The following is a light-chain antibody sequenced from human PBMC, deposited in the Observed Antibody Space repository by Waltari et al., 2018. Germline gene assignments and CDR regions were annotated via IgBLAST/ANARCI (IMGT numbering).Light chain of an antibody. CDR1: QSVSNNY. J-gene: IGKJ2*01. CDR3: QQYGNSRYT. V-gene: IGKV3-20*01. Sequence: EIVLTQSPGTLSLSPGERATPPCRASQSVSNNYLAWYQQKPGQPPRVLIYGASSRASGTPDRFSGSGSGTDFTLTISRLEPEDFAVYYCQQYGNSRYTFGQGTKLEIK. CDR2: GAS.